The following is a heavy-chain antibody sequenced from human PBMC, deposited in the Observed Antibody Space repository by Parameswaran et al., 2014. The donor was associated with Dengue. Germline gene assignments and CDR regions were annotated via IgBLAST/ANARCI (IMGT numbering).Heavy chain of an antibody. V-gene: IGHV4-31*02. Sequence: PGKGLEWIGYIYYSGSTHYNPSLKSRLSISVDTSKNQFSLKLSSVTAADTAVYYCATISLYYYYMDVWGKGTTVTVSS. CDR3: ATISLYYYYMDV. J-gene: IGHJ6*03. D-gene: IGHD3-22*01. CDR2: IYYSGST.